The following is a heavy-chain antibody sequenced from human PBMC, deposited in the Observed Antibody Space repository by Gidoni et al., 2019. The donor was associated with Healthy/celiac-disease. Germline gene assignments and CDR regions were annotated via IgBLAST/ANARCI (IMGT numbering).Heavy chain of an antibody. Sequence: QVQLVESGGGVVQPGRSLRLSCTAPGFTFSSYAMHWVRQAPGKGLEWVAVISFDGSNEYYADSVKGRFTSSRDNSKNTLYLQMNSLRAEDAAVYYCARGGSTWYVDYWGQGTLVTVSS. CDR3: ARGGSTWYVDY. CDR1: GFTFSSYA. CDR2: ISFDGSNE. J-gene: IGHJ4*02. D-gene: IGHD6-13*01. V-gene: IGHV3-30-3*01.